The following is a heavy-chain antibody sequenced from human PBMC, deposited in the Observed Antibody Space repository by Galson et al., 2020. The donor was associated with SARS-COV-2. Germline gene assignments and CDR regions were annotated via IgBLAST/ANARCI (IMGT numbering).Heavy chain of an antibody. D-gene: IGHD3-16*01. V-gene: IGHV3-21*01. J-gene: IGHJ6*02. CDR3: ARVGGIREYTFSRVYDAMVV. CDR1: GFPLSTYS. CDR2: ISTSSSYT. Sequence: GGSLRLSCVALGFPLSTYSMTWVRLAPGKGMEWVSSISTSSSYTYYVDSAKSRFSISGDNPTNSLYLQMYRLRAEDTAVDYAARVGGIREYTFSRVYDAMVVWCQGTTVTVSS.